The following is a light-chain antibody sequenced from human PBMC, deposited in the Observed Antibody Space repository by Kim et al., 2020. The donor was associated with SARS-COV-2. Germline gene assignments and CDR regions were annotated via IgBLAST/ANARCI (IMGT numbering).Light chain of an antibody. Sequence: EKVMTQSPATLSVSPGEGATLSCRASQSVGISLAWYQQKPGQSPRLLIYVASTRATGVPARFRGSGSGTEFTLTISSLQSEDFGVYYCQQYSNWPPSYSFGQGTKLEI. CDR3: QQYSNWPPSYS. J-gene: IGKJ2*03. CDR1: QSVGIS. V-gene: IGKV3-15*01. CDR2: VAS.